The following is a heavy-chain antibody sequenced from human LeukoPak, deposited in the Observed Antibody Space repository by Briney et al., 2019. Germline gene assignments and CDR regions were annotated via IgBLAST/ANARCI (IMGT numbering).Heavy chain of an antibody. CDR2: ISSSSSYI. Sequence: GGSLRLSCAASGFTFSSYSTNWVRQAPGQGLEWVSSISSSSSYIYYADSVKGRFTISRDNAKNSLYLQMNSLRAEDTAVYYCARDLNSSSWYGTFVDWGQGTLVTVSS. D-gene: IGHD6-13*01. CDR1: GFTFSSYS. J-gene: IGHJ4*02. CDR3: ARDLNSSSWYGTFVD. V-gene: IGHV3-21*01.